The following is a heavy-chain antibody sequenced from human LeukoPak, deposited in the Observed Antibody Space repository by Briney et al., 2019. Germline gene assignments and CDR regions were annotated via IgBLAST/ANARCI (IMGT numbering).Heavy chain of an antibody. V-gene: IGHV4-34*01. D-gene: IGHD3-22*01. CDR2: INHSGST. J-gene: IGHJ4*02. CDR1: GGSFSTYY. Sequence: SETLSLTCAVYGGSFSTYYWSWIPQPPGKGLEWFGEINHSGSTNYNPSLKSRVTISVDTSKNQFSLKLSSVTAADTAVYYCARTYDTSGYYYAFDYWGQGTLVTVSS. CDR3: ARTYDTSGYYYAFDY.